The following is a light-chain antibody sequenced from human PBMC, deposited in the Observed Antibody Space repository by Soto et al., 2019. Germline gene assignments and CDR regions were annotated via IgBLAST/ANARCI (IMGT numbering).Light chain of an antibody. V-gene: IGKV1-12*01. CDR1: QGIGSW. Sequence: DIPMNQSPSTLSAYVEDRVTIACRASQGIGSWLAWYQQKPGKAPKLLIYAASSLQSGVPSRFSGSGSGTDFTLTISSLQPEDFATYYCQQANSFPLTFGGGTKVDIK. CDR3: QQANSFPLT. J-gene: IGKJ4*01. CDR2: AAS.